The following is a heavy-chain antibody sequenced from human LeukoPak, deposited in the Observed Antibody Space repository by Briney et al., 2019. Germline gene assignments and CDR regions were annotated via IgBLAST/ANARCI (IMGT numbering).Heavy chain of an antibody. CDR3: AKSVSYDARTQGFDY. V-gene: IGHV3-23*01. Sequence: GGSLRLSCAASGFTFSSYAMSWVRQAPGKGLEWVSAISGSGGSTYYADSVKGRFTISRDNSKNTLYLQMNSLRAEDTALYYCAKSVSYDARTQGFDYWGQGTLVTVSS. CDR1: GFTFSSYA. D-gene: IGHD3-22*01. J-gene: IGHJ4*02. CDR2: ISGSGGST.